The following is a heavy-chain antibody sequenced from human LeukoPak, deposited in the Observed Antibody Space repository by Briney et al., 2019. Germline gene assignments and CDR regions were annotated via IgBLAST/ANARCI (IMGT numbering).Heavy chain of an antibody. V-gene: IGHV3-21*04. D-gene: IGHD2-8*01. CDR2: ISSSSSYI. J-gene: IGHJ4*01. CDR3: STDPRLLIY. CDR1: GFTFSTYS. Sequence: GGSLRLSCAASGFTFSTYSMNWVRQAPGKGLEWVSSISSSSSYIYYADSVKGRFTISRDNAKNSLYLQMNSLRPDDTALYYCSTDPRLLIYWGHGTLVTVSS.